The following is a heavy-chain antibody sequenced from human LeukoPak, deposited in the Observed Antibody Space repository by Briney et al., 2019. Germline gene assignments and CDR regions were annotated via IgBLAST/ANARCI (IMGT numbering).Heavy chain of an antibody. Sequence: SETLSLTCTVAGGSLSSGSYDWSWIRQPAGRGREWIGRIYTSGSTYYNPSIKSRVTISVDTSKNQFSLKLSSVTAADTAVYYCARHGKAYDFWRAGVYYFDYWGQGTLVTVSS. D-gene: IGHD3-3*01. CDR3: ARHGKAYDFWRAGVYYFDY. CDR2: IYTSGST. V-gene: IGHV4-61*02. CDR1: GGSLSSGSYD. J-gene: IGHJ4*02.